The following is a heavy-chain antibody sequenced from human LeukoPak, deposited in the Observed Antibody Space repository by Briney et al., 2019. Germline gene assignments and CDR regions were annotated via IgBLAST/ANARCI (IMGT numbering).Heavy chain of an antibody. CDR2: TYYRSKWYN. CDR1: GDAVSSNTEA. Sequence: SQTLSLTCAISGDAVSSNTEAWNWIRQSPSRGLEWLGRTYYRSKWYNDYSVFVKSRITINPDTSKNQLSLQLNSVTPEDTAVYYCARGGYSSGWRLDYWGQGTLVTVSS. J-gene: IGHJ4*02. D-gene: IGHD6-19*01. V-gene: IGHV6-1*01. CDR3: ARGGYSSGWRLDY.